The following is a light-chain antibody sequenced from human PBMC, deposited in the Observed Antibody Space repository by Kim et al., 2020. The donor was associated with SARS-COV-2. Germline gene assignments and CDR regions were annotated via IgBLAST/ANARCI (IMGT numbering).Light chain of an antibody. J-gene: IGKJ2*01. CDR3: QQYGSSPMYT. V-gene: IGKV3-20*01. CDR1: QSVSSTY. CDR2: GAS. Sequence: ETVLTQSPGTLSLSPGERATLACRASQSVSSTYLAWYQQKPGQAPRVLIYGASTRATGIPDRFSGSGSGTDFTLTISRLEPEDFAVYYCQQYGSSPMYTFGQGTKLEIK.